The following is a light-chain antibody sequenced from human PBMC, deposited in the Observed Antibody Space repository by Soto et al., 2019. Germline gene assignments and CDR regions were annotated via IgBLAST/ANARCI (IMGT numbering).Light chain of an antibody. CDR1: QSIRSNY. J-gene: IGKJ1*01. CDR2: GAS. CDR3: QQYGSSPRT. V-gene: IGKV3-20*01. Sequence: IVLTQCPGTLSLSPGERDTLSCRASQSIRSNYVAWYQQKPGQGPRLLIYGASSRATGIPDRFSGSGSGTDFTLIISRLEPEDFAMYYCQQYGSSPRTFGQGTKVDI.